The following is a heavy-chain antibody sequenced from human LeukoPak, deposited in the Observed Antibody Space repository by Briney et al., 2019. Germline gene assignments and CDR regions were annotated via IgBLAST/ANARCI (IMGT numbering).Heavy chain of an antibody. Sequence: GGSLRLSCAASGFTFSSYAMSWVRQAPGKGLEWVSAISGSSGSTYYADSVKGRFTISRDNSKNTLYLQMNSLRAEDTAVYYCAKSSGKEAVAALDYWGQGTLVTVSS. CDR1: GFTFSSYA. CDR3: AKSSGKEAVAALDY. J-gene: IGHJ4*02. V-gene: IGHV3-23*01. D-gene: IGHD6-19*01. CDR2: ISGSSGST.